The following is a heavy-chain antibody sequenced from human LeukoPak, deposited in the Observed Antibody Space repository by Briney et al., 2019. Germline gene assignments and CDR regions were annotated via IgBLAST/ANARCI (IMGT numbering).Heavy chain of an antibody. V-gene: IGHV1-69*13. Sequence: SVMVSCKASGGTFSSYAISWVRQAPGQGLEWMGGIIPIFGTANYAQKFQGRVTITADESTSTAYMELSSLRSEDTAVYYCASRTGVTGGRDAFDIWGQGTMVTVSS. J-gene: IGHJ3*02. D-gene: IGHD7-27*01. CDR2: IIPIFGTA. CDR3: ASRTGVTGGRDAFDI. CDR1: GGTFSSYA.